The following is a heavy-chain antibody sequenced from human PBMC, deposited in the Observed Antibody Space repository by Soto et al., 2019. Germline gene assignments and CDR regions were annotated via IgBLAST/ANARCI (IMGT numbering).Heavy chain of an antibody. CDR3: AKDGRITIFGVVTRTLDY. Sequence: PGGSLRLSCAASGFTFSSYAMSCVRQAPGKGLEWVSAISGSGGSTYYADSVKGRFTISRDKSKNTLYLQMNSLRAEDTAVYYCAKDGRITIFGVVTRTLDYWGQGTLVTVSS. J-gene: IGHJ4*02. D-gene: IGHD3-3*01. CDR1: GFTFSSYA. V-gene: IGHV3-23*01. CDR2: ISGSGGST.